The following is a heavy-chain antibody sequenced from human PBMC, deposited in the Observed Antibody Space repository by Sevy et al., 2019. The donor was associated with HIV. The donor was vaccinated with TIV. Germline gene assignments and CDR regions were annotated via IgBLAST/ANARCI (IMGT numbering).Heavy chain of an antibody. CDR2: ISYDGSDK. J-gene: IGHJ6*02. CDR3: ARPRANYVDHYFFYAMDV. Sequence: GGSLRLSCAASGFAFTNYYAMHWVRQAPGKRLEWVALISYDGSDKYYPDSVQGRFTISRDNFKNTLYLQMNSLTTEDTAVYYCARPRANYVDHYFFYAMDVWGQGTTVTVSS. CDR1: GFAFTNYYA. V-gene: IGHV3-30-3*01. D-gene: IGHD4-17*01.